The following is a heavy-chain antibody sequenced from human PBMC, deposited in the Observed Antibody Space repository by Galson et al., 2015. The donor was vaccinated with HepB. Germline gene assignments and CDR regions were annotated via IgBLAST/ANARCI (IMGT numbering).Heavy chain of an antibody. CDR3: AKGIGYSSSWYSLDS. V-gene: IGHV1-46*04. CDR2: INPSGGST. CDR1: GYTFTRHY. D-gene: IGHD6-13*01. Sequence: SVKVSCKASGYTFTRHYIHWARQAPGQGLEWMGLINPSGGSTSYAQRLQGRVTMTRDTSTSTLYMELSSLTSEDTAVYYCAKGIGYSSSWYSLDSWGQGTLVTVSS. J-gene: IGHJ4*02.